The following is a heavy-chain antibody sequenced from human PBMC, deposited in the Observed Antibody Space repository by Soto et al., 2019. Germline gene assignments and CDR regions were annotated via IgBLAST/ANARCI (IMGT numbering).Heavy chain of an antibody. V-gene: IGHV1-69*05. D-gene: IGHD4-4*01. J-gene: IGHJ6*02. CDR3: ARDLSNSYYYYGMDV. Sequence: GASVKVSCKASGGTFSSYAISWVRQAPGQGLEWMGGIIPIFGTANYAQKLQGRVTMTTDESTSTAYMELRSLRSDDTAVYYCARDLSNSYYYYGMDVWGQGTTVTVSS. CDR2: IIPIFGTA. CDR1: GGTFSSYA.